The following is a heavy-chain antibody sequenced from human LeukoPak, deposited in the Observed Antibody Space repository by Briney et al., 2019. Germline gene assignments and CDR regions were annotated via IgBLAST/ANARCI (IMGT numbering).Heavy chain of an antibody. Sequence: SETLSLTCTVSGGSISSGSYYWSWIRQPAGKGLEWIGRIYTSGSTNYNPSLKSRVTISVDTSKNQFSLKLSSVTAADTAVYYCARDQQTTYGDYEPAFDYWGQGTLVTVSS. J-gene: IGHJ4*02. CDR2: IYTSGST. CDR1: GGSISSGSYY. V-gene: IGHV4-61*02. CDR3: ARDQQTTYGDYEPAFDY. D-gene: IGHD4-17*01.